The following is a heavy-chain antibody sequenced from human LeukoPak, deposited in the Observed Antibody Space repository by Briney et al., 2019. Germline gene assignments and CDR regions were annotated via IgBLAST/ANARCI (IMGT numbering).Heavy chain of an antibody. Sequence: SETLCLTCAVYGGSFSGYYWSWIRQPPGKGLEWIGEINHSGSTNYNPSLKSRVTISVDTSKNQFSLKLSSVTAADTAVYYCARGLIRGSRGWFDPWGQGTLVTVSS. J-gene: IGHJ5*02. CDR3: ARGLIRGSRGWFDP. CDR1: GGSFSGYY. V-gene: IGHV4-34*01. CDR2: INHSGST. D-gene: IGHD3-10*01.